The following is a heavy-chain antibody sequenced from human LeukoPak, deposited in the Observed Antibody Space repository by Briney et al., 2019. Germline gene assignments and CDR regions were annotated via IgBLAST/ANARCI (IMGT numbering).Heavy chain of an antibody. D-gene: IGHD3-3*01. CDR2: IVVGSGNT. J-gene: IGHJ6*04. Sequence: GASVKVSCKASGYTFTSYYMHWVRQAPGQRLEWIGWIVVGSGNTNYAQKFQERVTITRDMSTSTAYMELSSLRSEDTAVYYCAADPRRLRFLEWSMDVWGKGTTVTVSS. CDR1: GYTFTSYY. CDR3: AADPRRLRFLEWSMDV. V-gene: IGHV1-58*02.